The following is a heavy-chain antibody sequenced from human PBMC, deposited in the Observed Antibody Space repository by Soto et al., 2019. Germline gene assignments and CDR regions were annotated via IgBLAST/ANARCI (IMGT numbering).Heavy chain of an antibody. V-gene: IGHV3-23*01. D-gene: IGHD5-18*01. Sequence: GSLRLSCAASGFTFSSYAMSWVRQAPGKGLEWVSSISGGGGSTYYADSVKGRFTISRDNSKNTLYLQMNSLRAEDTAVYHCAKGTWIQLWSFDYWGQGTLVTVSS. CDR1: GFTFSSYA. J-gene: IGHJ4*02. CDR3: AKGTWIQLWSFDY. CDR2: ISGGGGST.